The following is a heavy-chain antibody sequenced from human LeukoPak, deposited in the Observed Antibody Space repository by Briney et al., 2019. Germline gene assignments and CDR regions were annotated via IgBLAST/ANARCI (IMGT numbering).Heavy chain of an antibody. CDR1: GXXFSXYA. V-gene: IGHV1-18*01. CDR2: XXGYNGYT. D-gene: IGHD3-3*01. Sequence: SXXASGXXFSXYAXXWVRXXPXQXXXXXXXXXGYNGYTNYAQKLQGRVTMTTDTSTSTAYMELRSLRSDDTAVYYCARGILEWLSGESPDAFDIWGQGTMVTVSS. J-gene: IGHJ3*02. CDR3: ARGILEWLSGESPDAFDI.